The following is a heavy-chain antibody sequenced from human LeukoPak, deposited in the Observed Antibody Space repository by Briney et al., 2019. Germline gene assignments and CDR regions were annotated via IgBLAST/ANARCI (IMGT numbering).Heavy chain of an antibody. Sequence: GGSLRLSCTASGFTFSYYWMHWVRQAPGKGLVWVSRINSDRSSTKYADSVKDRFTISRDNAKNTLFLQINSLRAEDTAVYYCARSHRGAYYYYGMDVWGQETAVTVSS. CDR1: GFTFSYYW. V-gene: IGHV3-74*03. CDR3: ARSHRGAYYYYGMDV. J-gene: IGHJ6*02. CDR2: INSDRSST.